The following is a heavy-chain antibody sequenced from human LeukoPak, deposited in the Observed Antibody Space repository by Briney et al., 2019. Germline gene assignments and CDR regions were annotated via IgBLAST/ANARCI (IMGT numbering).Heavy chain of an antibody. V-gene: IGHV4-59*08. J-gene: IGHJ2*01. CDR2: IFYSGTT. Sequence: SETLSLTCTVSGGSMSSYYWSWIRQPPGKGLEWIGYIFYSGTTNYNPSLRSRLTISVDPSKNQFSLKLSSVTAADTAVYYCARXGXGVXAGPNRYWYLDLWGRGTLVTVSS. D-gene: IGHD4/OR15-4a*01. CDR1: GGSMSSYY. CDR3: ARXGXGVXAGPNRYWYLDL.